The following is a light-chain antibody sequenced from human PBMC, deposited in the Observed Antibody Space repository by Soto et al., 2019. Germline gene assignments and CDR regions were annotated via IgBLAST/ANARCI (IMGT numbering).Light chain of an antibody. CDR2: DVS. CDR3: QHFDSSPT. Sequence: EIVLTQSPATLSLSPGDRATLSCRASQSVTSALAWFQQKPGQAPRLLIYDVSRRAPGIPDRFSGTGSGTESTLTISRLEPEDFAVYFCQHFDSSPTFGGGTKVEIK. CDR1: QSVTSA. J-gene: IGKJ4*01. V-gene: IGKV3-20*01.